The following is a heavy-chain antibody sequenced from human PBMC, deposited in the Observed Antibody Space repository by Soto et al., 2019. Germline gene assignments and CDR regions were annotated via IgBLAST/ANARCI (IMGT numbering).Heavy chain of an antibody. V-gene: IGHV1-2*02. CDR1: GYTFIGYY. J-gene: IGHJ4*02. Sequence: GASVKVSCKASGYTFIGYYMHWVRQAPGEGLEWMGWINPNSGGTNYVQKFQDRVAMTRDTSINTVYMELSRLRSDDTALYYCVKQAHGLDGVAFDYWGQGTQVTVSS. D-gene: IGHD2-15*01. CDR2: INPNSGGT. CDR3: VKQAHGLDGVAFDY.